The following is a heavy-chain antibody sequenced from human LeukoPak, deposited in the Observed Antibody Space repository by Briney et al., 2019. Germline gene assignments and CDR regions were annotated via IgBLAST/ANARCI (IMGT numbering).Heavy chain of an antibody. V-gene: IGHV3-23*01. CDR1: GFSFGNYV. CDR3: VKDPRDTYGTNWFVS. D-gene: IGHD2-21*01. CDR2: ISGTGGAT. Sequence: QSGGSLRLSCVASGFSFGNYVMSWVRQAPGKGLQWVSQISGTGGATWYAGFARDRFTISRDNSKKTLYLQMSGLRVEDTAMYYCVKDPRDTYGTNWFVSWGQGTLLIVSS. J-gene: IGHJ5*01.